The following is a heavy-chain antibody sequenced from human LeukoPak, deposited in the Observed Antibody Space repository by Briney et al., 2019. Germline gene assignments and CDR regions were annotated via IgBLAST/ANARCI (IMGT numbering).Heavy chain of an antibody. CDR2: IYSDGST. D-gene: IGHD3-9*01. Sequence: GGSLRLSCAASGFTVSSNYLSWVRQAPGKGLEWVSVIYSDGSTYYADSVRGRFIISRDNSKNTLSLQMNSLRAEDTAVYYCAKDREYYDILTGSYYYYYGMDVWGQGTTVTVSS. CDR3: AKDREYYDILTGSYYYYYGMDV. J-gene: IGHJ6*02. CDR1: GFTVSSNY. V-gene: IGHV3-66*01.